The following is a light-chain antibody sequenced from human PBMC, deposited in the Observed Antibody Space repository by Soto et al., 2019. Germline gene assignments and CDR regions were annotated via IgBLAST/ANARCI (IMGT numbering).Light chain of an antibody. J-gene: IGKJ3*01. V-gene: IGKV1-8*01. CDR1: QGISSY. CDR3: QQYYSYPFT. Sequence: AIRMTQSPSSLSASTGDRVTITCRASQGISSYLAWYQQKPGKAPKLLIYAASTLQSGVPSRFSGSGSATDFTLTISCLQSEDFAAYYCQQYYSYPFTFGPGTKVDIK. CDR2: AAS.